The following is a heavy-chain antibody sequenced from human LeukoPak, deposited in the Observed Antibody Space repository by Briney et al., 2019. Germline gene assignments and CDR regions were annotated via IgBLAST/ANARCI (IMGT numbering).Heavy chain of an antibody. CDR3: ARGRRGSQRAFDI. CDR2: INHSGST. V-gene: IGHV4-34*01. CDR1: GGSFSGYY. D-gene: IGHD1-14*01. Sequence: SETLSLTCAVYGGSFSGYYWSWIRQPPGKGPEWIGEINHSGSTNYNPSLKSRVTISVDTSKNQFSLKLSSVTAADTAVYYCARGRRGSQRAFDIWSQGTMVTVSS. J-gene: IGHJ3*02.